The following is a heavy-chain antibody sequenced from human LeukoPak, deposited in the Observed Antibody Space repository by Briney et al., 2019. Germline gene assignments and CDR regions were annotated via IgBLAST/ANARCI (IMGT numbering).Heavy chain of an antibody. D-gene: IGHD6-6*01. CDR3: ATGVEYSSQPILDY. CDR1: GYTLTELS. CDR2: FDPEDGET. Sequence: ASVKVSCKVSGYTLTELSMHWVRQAPGKGLEWMGGFDPEDGETIYAQKFQGRVTMTEDTSTDTAYMELSSLRSEDTAVYYCATGVEYSSQPILDYWGQGTLVTVSS. V-gene: IGHV1-24*01. J-gene: IGHJ4*02.